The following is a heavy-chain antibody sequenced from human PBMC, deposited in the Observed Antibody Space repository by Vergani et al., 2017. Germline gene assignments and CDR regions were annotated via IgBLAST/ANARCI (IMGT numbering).Heavy chain of an antibody. CDR3: ARPYYGGTGAFDI. J-gene: IGHJ3*02. CDR2: IRSKANSYAT. V-gene: IGHV3-73*01. D-gene: IGHD4-23*01. Sequence: EVQLVESGGGLVQPGGSLKLSCAASGFTFSGSAMHWVRQASGKGLEWVGRIRSKANSYATAYAASVKGRFTISRDDSKNTAYLQMNSLRAEDTAVYYCARPYYGGTGAFDIWGQGTMVTVSS. CDR1: GFTFSGSA.